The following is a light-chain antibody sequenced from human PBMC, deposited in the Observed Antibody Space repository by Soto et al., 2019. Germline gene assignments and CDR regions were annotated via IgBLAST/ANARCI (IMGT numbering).Light chain of an antibody. CDR1: QSVSSY. J-gene: IGKJ5*01. Sequence: ELVLTQSPATLSLSPGERATLSCRASQSVSSYLAWYQQKPGQAPRLLIYDASNRATGIPARFSGSGSGTEFVLTIDSLQSEDFAVYYCHQYNDWPSITFGQGTRLEIK. CDR2: DAS. CDR3: HQYNDWPSIT. V-gene: IGKV3D-15*01.